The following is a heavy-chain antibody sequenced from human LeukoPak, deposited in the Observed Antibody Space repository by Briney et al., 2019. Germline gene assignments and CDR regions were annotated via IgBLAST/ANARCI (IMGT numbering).Heavy chain of an antibody. V-gene: IGHV4-59*02. CDR1: GASVSDYY. J-gene: IGHJ4*02. CDR2: VYNSGIT. D-gene: IGHD3-22*01. CDR3: ARVRLSSGYSN. Sequence: SETLSLTSSVSGASVSDYYCNWIRQRPGKGLEWIGYVYNSGITNYNPSLRSRVTISVDTSKNQFSLKLNSVTAADTAVYYCARVRLSSGYSNWGQGTLVTVSS.